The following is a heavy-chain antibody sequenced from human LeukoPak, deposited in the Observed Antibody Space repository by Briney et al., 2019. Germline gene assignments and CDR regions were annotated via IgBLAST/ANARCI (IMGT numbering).Heavy chain of an antibody. D-gene: IGHD2-15*01. CDR1: GYTFTGCY. CDR3: ARDSADCSGGSCYSAEYFQH. V-gene: IGHV1-2*02. J-gene: IGHJ1*01. Sequence: ASVKVSCEASGYTFTGCYMHWVRQAPGQGLEWMGWINPNSGGTNYAQKVQDRVTMTTDTSTSIAYMELRSLTSDDTAVYYCARDSADCSGGSCYSAEYFQHWGQGTLVTVSS. CDR2: INPNSGGT.